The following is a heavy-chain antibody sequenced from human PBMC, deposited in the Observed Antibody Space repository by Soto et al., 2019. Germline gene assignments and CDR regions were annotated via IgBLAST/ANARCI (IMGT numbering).Heavy chain of an antibody. CDR1: GGTFSRHA. CDR3: ARGWGYDSNDYYYAY. Sequence: QVQLVQSGAEVRKPGSSVKVSCKASGGTFSRHAISWVRQAPGQGLEWMGGIIPIFGTANHAQKFQGRVTIIADGSTSTVYMELSRLRSEDTAMYYCARGWGYDSNDYYYAYWGQGTLVIVSS. V-gene: IGHV1-69*01. J-gene: IGHJ4*02. D-gene: IGHD3-22*01. CDR2: IIPIFGTA.